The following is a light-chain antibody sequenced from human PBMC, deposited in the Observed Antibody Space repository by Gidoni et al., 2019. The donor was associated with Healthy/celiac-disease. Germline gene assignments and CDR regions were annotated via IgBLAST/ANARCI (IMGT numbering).Light chain of an antibody. J-gene: IGKJ1*01. V-gene: IGKV3-20*01. Sequence: EIVLTQSPGTLSLSPGERATLACRASQSVSSSYLAWYQQKPGQAPRLLIYGASSRATGIPERFSGSGSGTDFTLTISRLEPEDVAVYYCQQYGSSPGTFGQGTKVEIK. CDR1: QSVSSSY. CDR2: GAS. CDR3: QQYGSSPGT.